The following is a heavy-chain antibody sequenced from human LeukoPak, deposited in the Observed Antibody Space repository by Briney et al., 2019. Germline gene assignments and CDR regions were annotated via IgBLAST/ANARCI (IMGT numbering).Heavy chain of an antibody. CDR2: ISATDDNT. CDR1: RFTFSDYA. V-gene: IGHV3-23*01. CDR3: AKYGTSFYGSGSYGFDS. D-gene: IGHD3-10*01. J-gene: IGHJ4*02. Sequence: PGGSLRLSCAASRFTFSDYAMSWVRQAPGKGLKWVSGISATDDNTYYADSVKGRFTISRDNSKNTLYLQMNSLRVEDTAVYYCAKYGTSFYGSGSYGFDSWGQGVLVTVSS.